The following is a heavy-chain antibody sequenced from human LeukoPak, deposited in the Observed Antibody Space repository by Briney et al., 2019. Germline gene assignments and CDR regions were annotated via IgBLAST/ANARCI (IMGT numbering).Heavy chain of an antibody. CDR1: GYTFTGYY. Sequence: ASVKVSCKASGYTFTGYYMHWVRQAPGQGLEWMGWINPNSGGANYAQKFQGRVTMTRDTSISTAYMELSRLRSDDTAVYYCARDGSYSSGSNFGYWGQGTLVTVSS. V-gene: IGHV1-2*02. CDR2: INPNSGGA. D-gene: IGHD6-19*01. CDR3: ARDGSYSSGSNFGY. J-gene: IGHJ4*02.